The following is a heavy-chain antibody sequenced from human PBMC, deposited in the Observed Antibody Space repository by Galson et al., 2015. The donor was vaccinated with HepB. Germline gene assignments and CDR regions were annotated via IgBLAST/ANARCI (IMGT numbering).Heavy chain of an antibody. CDR2: IYSGGNT. CDR1: GFTVSSNY. V-gene: IGHV3-53*01. J-gene: IGHJ4*02. D-gene: IGHD2-15*01. CDR3: ARGYCSGGSCYSVYFDY. Sequence: SLRLSCAASGFTVSSNYMSWVRQAPGKGLERVSVIYSGGNTYYADSVKGRFTISRDNSKNTLYLQMNSLRAEDTAVYYCARGYCSGGSCYSVYFDYWGLGTLVTVSS.